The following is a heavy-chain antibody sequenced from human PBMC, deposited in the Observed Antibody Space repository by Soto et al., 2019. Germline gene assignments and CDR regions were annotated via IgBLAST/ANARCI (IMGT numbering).Heavy chain of an antibody. CDR3: ARATYYYDSSGYYFDY. V-gene: IGHV3-53*01. CDR2: IYSGGPT. CDR1: GFSVSSSH. D-gene: IGHD3-22*01. J-gene: IGHJ4*02. Sequence: GGSLRLSCEASGFSVSSSHMIWVRQAPGKGLEWVSVIYSGGPTYYAVSVKGRFTISRDNAKNTVYLQMNSLRAEDTALYYCARATYYYDSSGYYFDYWGQGTLVTVSS.